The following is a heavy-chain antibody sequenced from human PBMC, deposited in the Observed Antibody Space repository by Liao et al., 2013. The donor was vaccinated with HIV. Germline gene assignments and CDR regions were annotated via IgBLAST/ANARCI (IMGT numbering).Heavy chain of an antibody. V-gene: IGHV4-34*01. CDR2: INHRGDI. CDR1: GGSLSEYS. CDR3: ARSWYSADVIRPGDLGYFDS. J-gene: IGHJ4*02. D-gene: IGHD4-17*01. Sequence: QVQLLQRGAGLLKPSETLSLTCVVSGGSLSEYSWSWIRQTPEKGLEWIGEINHRGDINYRPALERRVTISLDTSKNQFSLTLASVTAADSAMYFCARSWYSADVIRPGDLGYFDSWGQGILVTVSS.